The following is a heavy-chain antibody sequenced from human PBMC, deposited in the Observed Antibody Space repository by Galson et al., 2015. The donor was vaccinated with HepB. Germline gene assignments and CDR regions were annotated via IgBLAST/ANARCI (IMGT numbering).Heavy chain of an antibody. CDR3: ARSLHYYDSSDTDWFDP. CDR2: IIPIFGTA. J-gene: IGHJ5*02. CDR1: GGIFSSYA. Sequence: SVNVSCKASGGIFSSYAITWVRQAPGQGLEWMGGIIPIFGTANYAQKFQGRVTITADESTSTAYMELSSLISEDAALYYWARSLHYYDSSDTDWFDPWGQGTLVTVSS. D-gene: IGHD3-22*01. V-gene: IGHV1-69*13.